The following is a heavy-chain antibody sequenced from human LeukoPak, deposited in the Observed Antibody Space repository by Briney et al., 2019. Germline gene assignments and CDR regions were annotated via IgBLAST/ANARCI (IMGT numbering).Heavy chain of an antibody. V-gene: IGHV1-24*01. CDR2: FDPEDGET. D-gene: IGHD3-22*01. Sequence: ASVKVSCKFSGYTLTELSMHWVRQPPGKGLEWMGGFDPEDGETIYAQKFQGRVTMTEDTSTDTAYMELSSLRSEDTAVYYCATLRLFGYYYDTSGYYYSDYWGQGTLVTVSS. J-gene: IGHJ4*02. CDR3: ATLRLFGYYYDTSGYYYSDY. CDR1: GYTLTELS.